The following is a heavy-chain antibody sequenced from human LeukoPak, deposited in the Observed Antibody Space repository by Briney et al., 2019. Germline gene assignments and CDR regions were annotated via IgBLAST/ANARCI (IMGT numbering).Heavy chain of an antibody. CDR2: IIPFFGTA. D-gene: IGHD6-13*01. CDR1: GGTFSSNA. Sequence: SVKVSCKVSGGTFSSNAISWVRQAPGQGLEWMGGIIPFFGTANYAQKFQGRVTITTDESTSTAYMELRSLRSDDTAVYYCARGDSSSWYFWFDPWGQGTLVTVSS. CDR3: ARGDSSSWYFWFDP. J-gene: IGHJ5*02. V-gene: IGHV1-69*05.